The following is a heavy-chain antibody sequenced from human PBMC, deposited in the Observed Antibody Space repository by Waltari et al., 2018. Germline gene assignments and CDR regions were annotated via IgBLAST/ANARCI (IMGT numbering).Heavy chain of an antibody. V-gene: IGHV3-21*02. J-gene: IGHJ4*02. CDR1: GFSFSSHS. CDR3: VRGSGGGDLRGDK. CDR2: ITKRSDHI. D-gene: IGHD3-3*01. Sequence: DVLLVESGGSLVKPGGSLRLSCVGSGFSFSSHSMYWVRQRPGKGLEWVSSITKRSDHIHYAESGKGRFTVSRDNANNSLTLEMNNLRVEDTAVYYCVRGSGGGDLRGDKWGQGTHVTVSS.